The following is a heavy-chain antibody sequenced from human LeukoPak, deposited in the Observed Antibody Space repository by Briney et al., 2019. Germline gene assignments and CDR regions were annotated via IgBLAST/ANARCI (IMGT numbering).Heavy chain of an antibody. CDR3: ARGTMVRGIGY. V-gene: IGHV4-61*02. CDR1: GGSISSGSYY. Sequence: SETLSLTCTVSGGSISSGSYYWSWIRQPAGKGLEWIGRIYTSGSTNYNPSLKSRVTISVDTSKNQFSLKLSSVTAADTAVYYCARGTMVRGIGYWGQGTLVTVSS. D-gene: IGHD3-10*01. CDR2: IYTSGST. J-gene: IGHJ4*02.